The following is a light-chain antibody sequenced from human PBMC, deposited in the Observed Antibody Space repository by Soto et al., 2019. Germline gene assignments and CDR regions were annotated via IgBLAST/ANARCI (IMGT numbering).Light chain of an antibody. CDR1: TSNIGSNY. V-gene: IGLV1-47*01. J-gene: IGLJ1*01. Sequence: QSVLTQPPSASGTPGQGVTISCSGSTSNIGSNYVYWYQQLPGTAPKLLIYRNNQRPSGVPDRFSGSKSGTSASLAISGLRSNDESDYFCATWDDRLNGFYVVGTGTKVTVL. CDR3: ATWDDRLNGFYV. CDR2: RNN.